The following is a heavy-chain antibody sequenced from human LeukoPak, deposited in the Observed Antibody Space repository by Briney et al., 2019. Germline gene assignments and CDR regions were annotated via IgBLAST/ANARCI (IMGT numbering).Heavy chain of an antibody. J-gene: IGHJ3*02. Sequence: GGSLRLSCAASGFTFSSYSMNWVRQAPVKGLEWVSVIYSGGSTYYADSVKGRFTISRDNSKNTLYLQMNSLRAEDTAVYYCARASTYYYDSSGPLGAFDIWGQGTMVTVSS. V-gene: IGHV3-66*01. CDR1: GFTFSSYS. D-gene: IGHD3-22*01. CDR2: IYSGGST. CDR3: ARASTYYYDSSGPLGAFDI.